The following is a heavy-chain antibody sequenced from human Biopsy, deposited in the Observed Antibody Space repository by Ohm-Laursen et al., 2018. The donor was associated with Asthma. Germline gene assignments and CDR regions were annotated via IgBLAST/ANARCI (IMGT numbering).Heavy chain of an antibody. CDR1: GFAVSRDH. Sequence: SLRLSCAAPGFAVSRDHMFWVRQAPGKGLEWVSVINSGGTSHTGESVRGRFTISRDYSKNTLYLQMHSLRPEDTAVYYCARGDSSNWSHYYFDYWGQGTLVTVSS. J-gene: IGHJ4*02. V-gene: IGHV3-53*01. CDR3: ARGDSSNWSHYYFDY. CDR2: INSGGTS. D-gene: IGHD3-22*01.